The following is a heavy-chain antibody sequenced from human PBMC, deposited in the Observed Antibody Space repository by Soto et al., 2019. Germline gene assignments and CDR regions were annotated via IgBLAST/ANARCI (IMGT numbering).Heavy chain of an antibody. Sequence: SETLSLTCTVSGGSLSSYYWSWIRQPPGKRLEWIGYIYYSGNTYYNPSLKSRVTMSVDTSKNQFSLKLSSVTAADTAIYYCSRGGAYSIPWSWFDPWGQGTLVTVAS. V-gene: IGHV4-59*01. J-gene: IGHJ5*02. CDR3: SRGGAYSIPWSWFDP. CDR2: IYYSGNT. D-gene: IGHD6-13*01. CDR1: GGSLSSYY.